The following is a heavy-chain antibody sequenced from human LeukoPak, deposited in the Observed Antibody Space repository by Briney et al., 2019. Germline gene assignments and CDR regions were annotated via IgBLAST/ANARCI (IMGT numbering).Heavy chain of an antibody. J-gene: IGHJ5*02. V-gene: IGHV4-30-4*01. CDR3: ARDLVDSSGYYFGFDP. CDR1: GGSFSRGDYH. CDR2: IYYSGGT. D-gene: IGHD3-22*01. Sequence: SETLSLTRTVSGGSFSRGDYHWSWLRQSPGKGLEWIGYIYYSGGTYYNPSLESRVAISVDTSKNQFSLNLKSVTAADTAVYYCARDLVDSSGYYFGFDPWGQGTLVTISS.